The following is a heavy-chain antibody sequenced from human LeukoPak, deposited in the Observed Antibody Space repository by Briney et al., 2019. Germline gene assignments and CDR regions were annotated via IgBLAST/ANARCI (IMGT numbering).Heavy chain of an antibody. CDR1: GFTFSSYG. V-gene: IGHV3-48*01. CDR3: AKDATPALGTVYMDV. Sequence: GGSLRLSCAASGFTFSSYGMTWVRQAPGKGLEWVSYISSSSSTIYYADSVKGRFTISRDNAKNSLYLQLNSLRAEDTAVYYCAKDATPALGTVYMDVWGKGTTVTISS. D-gene: IGHD6-13*01. CDR2: ISSSSSTI. J-gene: IGHJ6*03.